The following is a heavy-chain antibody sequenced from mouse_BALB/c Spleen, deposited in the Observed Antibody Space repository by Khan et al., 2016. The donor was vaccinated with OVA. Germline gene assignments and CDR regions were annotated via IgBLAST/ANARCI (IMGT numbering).Heavy chain of an antibody. CDR2: IWGDGSI. CDR1: GFSLTSNG. J-gene: IGHJ2*01. CDR3: AKLRVFYFDY. V-gene: IGHV2-3*01. Sequence: QVQLQQSGPGLVAPSQSLSITCTASGFSLTSNGVSWVRQPPGKGLEWLGVIWGDGSINYHSVLKSRLSISKDNSKSQVFLKLNSLQTDDTATYYCAKLRVFYFDYWGQGTTLTVSS.